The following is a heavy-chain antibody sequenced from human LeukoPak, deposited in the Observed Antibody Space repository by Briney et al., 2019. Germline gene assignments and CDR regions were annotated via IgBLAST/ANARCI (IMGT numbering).Heavy chain of an antibody. CDR1: GGSISSYY. CDR3: AREGFWSGYYWFDP. Sequence: PSQALSLTCTVSGGSISSYYWSWIRRPAGKGLEWIGRIYTSGSTNYNPSLKSRVTMSVDTSKNQFSLKLSSVTAADTAVYYCAREGFWSGYYWFDPWGQGTLVTVSS. J-gene: IGHJ5*02. D-gene: IGHD3-3*01. V-gene: IGHV4-4*07. CDR2: IYTSGST.